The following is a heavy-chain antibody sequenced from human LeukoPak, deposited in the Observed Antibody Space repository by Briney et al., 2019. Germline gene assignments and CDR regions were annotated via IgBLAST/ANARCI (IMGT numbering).Heavy chain of an antibody. CDR3: ARHPCSGGSCPLDYYYYYGMDV. V-gene: IGHV4-39*01. Sequence: SETLSLTCTVSGGSISSSSYYWGWIRQPPGKGLEWIGSIYYSGSTCYNPSLKSRVTISVDTSKNQFSLKLRSVTAADTAVYYCARHPCSGGSCPLDYYYYYGMDVWGQGTTVTVSS. CDR1: GGSISSSSYY. J-gene: IGHJ6*02. CDR2: IYYSGST. D-gene: IGHD2-15*01.